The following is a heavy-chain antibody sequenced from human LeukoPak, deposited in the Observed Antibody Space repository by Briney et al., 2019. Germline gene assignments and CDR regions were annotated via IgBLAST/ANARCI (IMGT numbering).Heavy chain of an antibody. D-gene: IGHD6-13*01. Sequence: PSETLSLTCTVSGGSISSSSDYWGWIRQPPGKGLEWIGSINYSGSTYYNPSLKSRVTISVDTSKNQFSLKLSSVTAADTAVYYCARGDGIAANAEYFQHWGQGTLVTVSS. CDR2: INYSGST. CDR3: ARGDGIAANAEYFQH. J-gene: IGHJ1*01. V-gene: IGHV4-39*07. CDR1: GGSISSSSDY.